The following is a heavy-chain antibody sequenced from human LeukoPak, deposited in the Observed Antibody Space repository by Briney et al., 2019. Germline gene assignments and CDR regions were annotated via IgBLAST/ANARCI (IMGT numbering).Heavy chain of an antibody. D-gene: IGHD1-26*01. J-gene: IGHJ4*02. CDR2: IYSGGST. CDR1: GFTVSSNY. V-gene: IGHV3-53*01. CDR3: ARAIVGATTLAY. Sequence: GGSLRLSCAASGFTVSSNYMSWVRQAPGKGLEWVSVIYSGGSTYYADSVKGRFTISRDNSKNTLYLQMNSLRAEDTAVYYCARAIVGATTLAYWGQGTLVTVSS.